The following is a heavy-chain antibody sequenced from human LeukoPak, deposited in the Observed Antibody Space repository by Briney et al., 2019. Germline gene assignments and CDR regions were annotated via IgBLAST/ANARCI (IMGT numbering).Heavy chain of an antibody. CDR3: AKATSSSGWGTHFDY. D-gene: IGHD6-19*01. V-gene: IGHV3-23*01. Sequence: GGSLRLSCAASGFTFSSYAMSWVRQAPGKGLEWVSAISGSGGSTYCADSVKGRFTISRDNSKNTLYLQMNSLRAEDTAVYYCAKATSSSGWGTHFDYWGQGTLVTVSS. CDR1: GFTFSSYA. J-gene: IGHJ4*02. CDR2: ISGSGGST.